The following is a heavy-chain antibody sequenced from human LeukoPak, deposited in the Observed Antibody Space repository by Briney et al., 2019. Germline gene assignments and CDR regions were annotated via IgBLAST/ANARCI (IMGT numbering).Heavy chain of an antibody. D-gene: IGHD4-23*01. CDR1: GGSISSYY. J-gene: IGHJ3*02. Sequence: PSETLSLTCTVSGGSISSYYWSWIRQPPGKGLEWIGYIYYSGSTNCNPSVKRRVAMSVDPSKKKFSLKLSSLTAADTAVYYCARGGTAVIAPYAIDIWGQGTMVTVSS. CDR3: ARGGTAVIAPYAIDI. CDR2: IYYSGST. V-gene: IGHV4-59*01.